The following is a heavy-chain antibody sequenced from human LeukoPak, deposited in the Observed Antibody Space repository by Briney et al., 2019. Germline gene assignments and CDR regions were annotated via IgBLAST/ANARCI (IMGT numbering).Heavy chain of an antibody. CDR3: ARRPRGGWFDP. D-gene: IGHD3-10*01. CDR1: GGSISSSSYY. Sequence: SETLSLTCTVSGGSISSSSYYWGWIRQPPGKGLDWIGSIYYSGSTYYNPSLKSRVTISVDTSKNQFSLKLTSVTAADTAVYYCARRPRGGWFDPWGQGTLVTVSS. V-gene: IGHV4-39*01. CDR2: IYYSGST. J-gene: IGHJ5*02.